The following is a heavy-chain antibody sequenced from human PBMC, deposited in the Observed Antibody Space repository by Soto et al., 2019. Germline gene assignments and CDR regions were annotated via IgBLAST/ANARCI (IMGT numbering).Heavy chain of an antibody. Sequence: QVQLVQSGAEVKKPGSSVKVSCKASGGTFSCYTISWVRQAPGQGLEWMGRIIPILGIANYAQKFQGRVTITADKSTSTAYMELSSLRSEDTAVYYCARDEGGYAYFDYWGQGTLVTVSS. CDR2: IIPILGIA. J-gene: IGHJ4*02. V-gene: IGHV1-69*08. CDR3: ARDEGGYAYFDY. D-gene: IGHD5-12*01. CDR1: GGTFSCYT.